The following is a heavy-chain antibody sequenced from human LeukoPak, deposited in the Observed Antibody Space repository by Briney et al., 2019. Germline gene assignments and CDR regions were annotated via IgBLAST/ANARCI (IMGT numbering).Heavy chain of an antibody. V-gene: IGHV5-51*01. J-gene: IGHJ4*02. D-gene: IGHD1-26*01. CDR3: ARLCREQLLPPDY. CDR2: IYPGDSDP. CDR1: GYSFTTHW. Sequence: GESLKISCKGSGYSFTTHWIGWVRQMPGKGLDWMGIIYPGDSDPRYTPSFEGHVTISVDKSLNTAYLQWSSLKASDTAMYFCARLCREQLLPPDYWGQGTLVTVSS.